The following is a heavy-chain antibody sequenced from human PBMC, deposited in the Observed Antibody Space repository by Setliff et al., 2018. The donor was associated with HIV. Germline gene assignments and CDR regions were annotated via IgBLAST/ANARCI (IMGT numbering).Heavy chain of an antibody. CDR2: IYHSGST. CDR3: ARGYVYDFWSGYYALHYYYMDV. CDR1: GGSISSSNW. Sequence: PSETLSLTCAVSGGSISSSNWWSWVRQPPGKGLEWIGEIYHSGSTNYNPSLKSRVTISIDTSKSQFFLKLSTMTAADTAVYYCARGYVYDFWSGYYALHYYYMDVWGKGTTVTVSS. V-gene: IGHV4-4*02. J-gene: IGHJ6*03. D-gene: IGHD3-3*01.